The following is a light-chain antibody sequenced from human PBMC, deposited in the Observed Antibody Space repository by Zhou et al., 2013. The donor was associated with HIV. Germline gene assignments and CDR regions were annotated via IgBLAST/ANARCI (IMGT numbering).Light chain of an antibody. Sequence: EIVLTQSPGTLSLSPGERATLSCGTSQSVTSNFLAWYQQKPGQAPRLLIYGASSRATGIPDRFSGSGSGTDFTLTISRLEPEDFAVYFCQQYGSSPFTFGQGTKLEIK. CDR3: QQYGSSPFT. J-gene: IGKJ2*01. V-gene: IGKV3-20*01. CDR1: QSVTSNF. CDR2: GAS.